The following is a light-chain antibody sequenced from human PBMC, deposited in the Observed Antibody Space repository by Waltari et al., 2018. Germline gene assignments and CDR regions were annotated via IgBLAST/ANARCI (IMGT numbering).Light chain of an antibody. CDR3: QHRRNWPWT. CDR1: QSVSSY. Sequence: EIVLTQSPATLSLSPGERATLSCRASQSVSSYLAWYQQKPGQAPRLFIYDASNTATGIPARFSGSGSGTDFTLTISSLEPEDFAVYYCQHRRNWPWTFGQGTKVEIK. V-gene: IGKV3-11*01. CDR2: DAS. J-gene: IGKJ1*01.